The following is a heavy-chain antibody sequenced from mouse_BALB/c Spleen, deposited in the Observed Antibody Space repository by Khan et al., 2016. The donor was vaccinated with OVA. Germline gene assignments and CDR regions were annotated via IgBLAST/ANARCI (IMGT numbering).Heavy chain of an antibody. CDR3: TRLGTTGWFTY. CDR1: GYSFTNYY. J-gene: IGHJ3*01. CDR2: IDPFNGGN. Sequence: VQLQQSGPELMKPGASVKISCKASGYSFTNYYIHWVKQSHGQSLEWIGYIDPFNGGNTYNQKFKGTATLTVDKSSSTAYMHLSSLASEDSAVYYCTRLGTTGWFTYWGQGTLVTVSA. D-gene: IGHD2-13*01. V-gene: IGHV1S135*01.